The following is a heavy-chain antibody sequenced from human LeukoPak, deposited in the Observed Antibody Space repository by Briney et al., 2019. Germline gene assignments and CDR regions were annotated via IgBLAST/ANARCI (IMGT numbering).Heavy chain of an antibody. V-gene: IGHV4-38-2*01. CDR2: IYHSGST. CDR1: GYSISSGYY. D-gene: IGHD6-13*01. CDR3: ARVVSSSWYGNWFDP. Sequence: PSETLSLTCAVSGYSISSGYYWGWIRQPPGKGLEWIGSIYHSGSTYYNPSLKSRVTISVDTSKNQLSLKLSSVTAADTAVYYCARVVSSSWYGNWFDPWGQGTLVTVSS. J-gene: IGHJ5*02.